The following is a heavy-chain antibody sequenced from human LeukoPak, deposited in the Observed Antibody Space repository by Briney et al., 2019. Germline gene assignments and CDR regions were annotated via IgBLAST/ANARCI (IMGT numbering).Heavy chain of an antibody. CDR3: ARYSSGWYFDL. J-gene: IGHJ2*01. D-gene: IGHD6-19*01. CDR1: GYTFTGYY. Sequence: ASLKLSCTTSGYTFTGYYMHWVRQAPGQGLEWMGWIKPNGGGTNYAEKVQGRVTMTRDTAISTAYMELTRLRSDDTAGYYCARYSSGWYFDLWGRGTLVTVSS. V-gene: IGHV1-2*02. CDR2: IKPNGGGT.